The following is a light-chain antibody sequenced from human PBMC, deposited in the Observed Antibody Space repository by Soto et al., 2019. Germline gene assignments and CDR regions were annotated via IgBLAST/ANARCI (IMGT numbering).Light chain of an antibody. Sequence: EIVMTQSPATLSVSPGERATLSCRASQSVSYNLAWYQQKPGQAPRLLIHGASTRATGIPARFSGSGSGTEFTLTISSLQSEDFAVYYCQQYNNWLRYTFGQGTKLEIK. CDR3: QQYNNWLRYT. V-gene: IGKV3-15*01. J-gene: IGKJ2*01. CDR2: GAS. CDR1: QSVSYN.